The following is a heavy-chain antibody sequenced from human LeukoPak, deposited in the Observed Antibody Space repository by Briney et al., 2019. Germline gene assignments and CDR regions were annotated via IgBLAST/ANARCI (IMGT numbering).Heavy chain of an antibody. V-gene: IGHV3-30*02. CDR3: AKIASHYDSSGPYYFDY. CDR1: GFTFSSYG. CDR2: IRYDGSNK. Sequence: GGSLRLSCAASGFTFSSYGMHWVRQAPGKGLEWVAFIRYDGSNKYYADSVKGRFTISRDNSKNTLYLQMNSLRAEDTAVYYCAKIASHYDSSGPYYFDYWGQGTLVTVSS. D-gene: IGHD3-22*01. J-gene: IGHJ4*02.